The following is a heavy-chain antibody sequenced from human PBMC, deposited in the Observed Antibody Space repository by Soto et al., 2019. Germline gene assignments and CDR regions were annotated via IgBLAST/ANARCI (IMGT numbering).Heavy chain of an antibody. CDR3: ARDHPFPAGYYVMDV. Sequence: ASVKVSCKASGFTFTSSAVQWVRQARGQRLEWIGWIVVGSGNTNYAQKFQERVTITRDISTSTAYMELSSLRSEDTAVYYCARDHPFPAGYYVMDVWGRGTTVTVSS. D-gene: IGHD3-10*01. V-gene: IGHV1-58*01. J-gene: IGHJ6*02. CDR2: IVVGSGNT. CDR1: GFTFTSSA.